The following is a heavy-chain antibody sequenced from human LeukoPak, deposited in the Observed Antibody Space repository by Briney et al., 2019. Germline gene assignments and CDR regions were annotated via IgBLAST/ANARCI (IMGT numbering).Heavy chain of an antibody. D-gene: IGHD4-17*01. J-gene: IGHJ4*02. Sequence: GGSLRLSCAASGFTFSSYAMSWVRRAPGKGLEWVSAISGSGGSTYYADSVKGRFTISRDNSKNTLYLQMNSLRAEDTAVYYCAKDGTVTPSFDYWGQGALVTVSS. CDR3: AKDGTVTPSFDY. CDR1: GFTFSSYA. V-gene: IGHV3-23*01. CDR2: ISGSGGST.